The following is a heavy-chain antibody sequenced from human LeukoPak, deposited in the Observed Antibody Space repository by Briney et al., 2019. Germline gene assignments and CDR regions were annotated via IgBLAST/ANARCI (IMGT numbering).Heavy chain of an antibody. CDR3: ARMSPPAYGDYGKSPGDY. V-gene: IGHV4-38-2*01. CDR2: IYHSGST. Sequence: KASETLSLTCSVSGSYINNYYWGWIRQAPGKGPEWIGSIYHSGSTYYNPSLKSRVTISVDTSKNQFTLKLSSVTAADTAVYYCARMSPPAYGDYGKSPGDYWGQGTLVTVSS. CDR1: GSYINNYY. J-gene: IGHJ4*02. D-gene: IGHD4-17*01.